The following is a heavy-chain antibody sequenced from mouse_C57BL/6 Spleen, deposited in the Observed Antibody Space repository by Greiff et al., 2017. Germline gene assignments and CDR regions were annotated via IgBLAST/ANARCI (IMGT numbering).Heavy chain of an antibody. J-gene: IGHJ3*01. CDR3: ARYGIYPWVAY. CDR1: GYTFTSYW. V-gene: IGHV1-50*01. CDR2: IDPSDSYT. Sequence: QVQLQQPGAELVKPGASVKLSCKASGYTFTSYWMQWVKQRPGQGLEWIGEIDPSDSYTNYNQKFKGKATLTVDTSSSTAYMQLSSLTSEDSAVYYCARYGIYPWVAYWGQGTLVTVSA. D-gene: IGHD2-1*01.